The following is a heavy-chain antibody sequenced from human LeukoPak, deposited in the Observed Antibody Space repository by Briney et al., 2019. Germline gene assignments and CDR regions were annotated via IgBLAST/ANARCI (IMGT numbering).Heavy chain of an antibody. CDR1: GGSFSGYY. J-gene: IGHJ4*02. D-gene: IGHD3-10*01. V-gene: IGHV4-34*01. CDR3: ARGLRTYYGSGSYLDY. Sequence: SETLSPTCAVYGGSFSGYYWSWIRQPPGKWLEWIGEINHSGSTNYNPSLKSRVTISVDTSKNQFSLKLSSVTAADTAVYYCARGLRTYYGSGSYLDYWGQGTLFTVSS. CDR2: INHSGST.